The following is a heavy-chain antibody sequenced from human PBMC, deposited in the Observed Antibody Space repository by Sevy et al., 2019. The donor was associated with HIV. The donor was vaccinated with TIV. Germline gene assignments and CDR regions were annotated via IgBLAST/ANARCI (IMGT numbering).Heavy chain of an antibody. CDR2: IYTSGST. Sequence: SETLSLTCTVSGGSISSGSYYWSWIRQPAGKGLEWIGRIYTSGSTNYNPSLKSRVTISVDTSKNQFSLKLSSVTAADTAVYYCARFLGASDAFDIWGQGTMVTVSS. J-gene: IGHJ3*02. V-gene: IGHV4-61*02. D-gene: IGHD1-26*01. CDR1: GGSISSGSYY. CDR3: ARFLGASDAFDI.